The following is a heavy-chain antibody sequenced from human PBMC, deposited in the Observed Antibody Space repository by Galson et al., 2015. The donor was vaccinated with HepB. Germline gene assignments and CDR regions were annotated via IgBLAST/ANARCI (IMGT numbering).Heavy chain of an antibody. CDR1: GFTVSSNY. J-gene: IGHJ4*02. Sequence: SLRLSCAASGFTVSSNYMSWVRQAPGKGLEWVSVIYSGGSTYYADSVKGRFTISRDNSKNTLYLQMNSLRAEDTAVYYCARGGPIHSVPFDYWGQGTLVTVSS. CDR3: ARGGPIHSVPFDY. D-gene: IGHD1-1*01. CDR2: IYSGGST. V-gene: IGHV3-53*01.